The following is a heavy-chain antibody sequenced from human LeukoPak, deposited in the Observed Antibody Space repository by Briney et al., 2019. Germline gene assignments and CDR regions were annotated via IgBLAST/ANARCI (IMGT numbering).Heavy chain of an antibody. CDR3: ASTSDFWSGYYLDY. D-gene: IGHD3-3*01. CDR1: GFTVSSNY. Sequence: PGGSLRLSCAASGFTVSSNYMTWVRQAPGKGLAWVSLIYSGGSIYYADSVKDRFTISRDNSKNTLYLQMNSLRAEDTAIYYCASTSDFWSGYYLDYWGQGTLVTVSS. CDR2: IYSGGSI. J-gene: IGHJ4*02. V-gene: IGHV3-53*01.